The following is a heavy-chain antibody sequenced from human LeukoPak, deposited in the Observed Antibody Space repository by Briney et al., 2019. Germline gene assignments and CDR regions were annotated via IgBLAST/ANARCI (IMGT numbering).Heavy chain of an antibody. CDR3: ARDADYYGSGSLRGFYGMDV. D-gene: IGHD3-10*01. Sequence: ASVKVSCKASGYTFTSYAMHWVRQAPGQRLEWMGWINAGNGNTKYSQKFQGRVIITRDTSASTAYMELSSLRSEDTAVYYCARDADYYGSGSLRGFYGMDVWGQGTTVTVSS. V-gene: IGHV1-3*01. CDR1: GYTFTSYA. CDR2: INAGNGNT. J-gene: IGHJ6*02.